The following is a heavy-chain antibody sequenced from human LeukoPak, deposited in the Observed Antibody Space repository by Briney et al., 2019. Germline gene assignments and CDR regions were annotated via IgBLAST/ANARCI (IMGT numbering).Heavy chain of an antibody. CDR2: INPNSGGT. V-gene: IGHV1-2*02. CDR3: ARVKVYSNYAVDY. D-gene: IGHD4-11*01. J-gene: IGHJ4*02. CDR1: GYTFTGYY. Sequence: ASVKVSRKASGYTFTGYYMHWVRQAPGQGLEWMGWINPNSGGTNYAQKFQGRVTMTRDTSISTAYMELSRLRSDDTAVYYCARVKVYSNYAVDYWGQGTLVTVSS.